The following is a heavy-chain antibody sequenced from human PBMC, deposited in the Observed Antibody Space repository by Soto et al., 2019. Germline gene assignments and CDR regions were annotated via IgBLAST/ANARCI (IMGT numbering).Heavy chain of an antibody. J-gene: IGHJ4*02. CDR1: GYTFTSYG. CDR3: ARDLVDPPHLGY. Sequence: ASVKVSCKASGYTFTSYGISWVRQAPGQGLEWMGWISAYNGNTNYAQKLQGRVTMTTDTSRSTAYMELRSLRSDDTAVYYCARDLVDPPHLGYWGQGTLVTVSS. D-gene: IGHD6-6*01. CDR2: ISAYNGNT. V-gene: IGHV1-18*01.